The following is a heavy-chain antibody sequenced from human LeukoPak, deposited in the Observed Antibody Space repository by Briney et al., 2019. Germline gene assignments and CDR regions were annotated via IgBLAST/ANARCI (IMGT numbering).Heavy chain of an antibody. CDR1: GGSISSYY. CDR3: ARDGGGYNQYWYFDL. Sequence: SETLSLTCTVSGGSISSYYWSWIRQPPGKGLEWIGYISYSGSTTYNPSLESRVTISIDTSKTQFSLKLTSVTAADTAVYYCARDGGGYNQYWYFDLWGRGTLVTVSS. J-gene: IGHJ2*01. V-gene: IGHV4-59*01. D-gene: IGHD5-24*01. CDR2: ISYSGST.